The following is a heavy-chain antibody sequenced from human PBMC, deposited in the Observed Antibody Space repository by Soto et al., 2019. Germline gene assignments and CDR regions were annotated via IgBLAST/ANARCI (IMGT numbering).Heavy chain of an antibody. Sequence: EVQLVESGGGLVHPGRSLRLSCAASEFTFDDYAMHWVRQAPGKGLEWVAFISWSSVYTGYADSVKGRFTISRDNAKSSVYLDMNMRRPEDTALYYCGKDKSLGGEASTYYFDFWGQGTLVTVSS. J-gene: IGHJ4*02. D-gene: IGHD2-21*01. CDR2: ISWSSVYT. V-gene: IGHV3-9*01. CDR1: EFTFDDYA. CDR3: GKDKSLGGEASTYYFDF.